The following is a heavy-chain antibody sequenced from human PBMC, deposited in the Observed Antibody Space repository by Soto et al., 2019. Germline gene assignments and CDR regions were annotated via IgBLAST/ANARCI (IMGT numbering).Heavy chain of an antibody. D-gene: IGHD1-7*01. V-gene: IGHV4-30-4*01. Sequence: SETLSLTCTVSGGSISTHYWSWIHQPPGKGLEWIGYIYYSGSTYYNPSLKSRVTISVDTSKNQFSLKLSSVTAADTAVYYCARGVEGITGTTLYYFDYWGQGTLVTVSS. CDR2: IYYSGST. CDR3: ARGVEGITGTTLYYFDY. J-gene: IGHJ4*02. CDR1: GGSISTHY.